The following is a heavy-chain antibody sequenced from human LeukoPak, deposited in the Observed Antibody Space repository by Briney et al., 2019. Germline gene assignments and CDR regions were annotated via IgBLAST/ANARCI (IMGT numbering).Heavy chain of an antibody. J-gene: IGHJ4*02. CDR1: GFSFTDYP. CDR2: IRTTAEGAKYA. D-gene: IGHD3-9*01. CDR3: ETDIRDAFDY. V-gene: IGHV3-48*02. Sequence: GGSLRLSCATSGFSFTDYPMNWVRQAPGKVLEWNSNIRTTAEGAKYAYYADSVKGRVTISRDDGKNTLYLHMNSLRDDDTLFYHAETDIRDAFDYWGQGILVTVSS.